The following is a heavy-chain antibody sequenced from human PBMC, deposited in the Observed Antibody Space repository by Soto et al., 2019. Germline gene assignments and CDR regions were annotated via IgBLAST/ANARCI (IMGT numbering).Heavy chain of an antibody. J-gene: IGHJ5*02. Sequence: GASVKVSCKASGYTFTSYAMNWVRQAPGQGLEWMGWINTNTGNPTYAQGFTGRFVFSLDTSVSTAYLQICSLKAEDTAVYYCAREINWNYVELDHNWFDPWGQGTLVTVSS. CDR2: INTNTGNP. CDR1: GYTFTSYA. D-gene: IGHD1-7*01. V-gene: IGHV7-4-1*01. CDR3: AREINWNYVELDHNWFDP.